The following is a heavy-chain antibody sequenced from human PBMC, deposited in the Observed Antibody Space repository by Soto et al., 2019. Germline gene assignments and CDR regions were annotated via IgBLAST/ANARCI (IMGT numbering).Heavy chain of an antibody. V-gene: IGHV4-59*01. CDR1: GGSISSYY. CDR3: ARDRGGYYGMDV. J-gene: IGHJ6*02. Sequence: SETLSLTCTVSGGSISSYYWSWIRQPPGKGLEWIGYIYYSGSTNYNPSLKSRVTISVDASKNQFSLKLSSVTAADTAVYYCARDRGGYYGMDVWGQGTTVTVSS. CDR2: IYYSGST. D-gene: IGHD3-10*01.